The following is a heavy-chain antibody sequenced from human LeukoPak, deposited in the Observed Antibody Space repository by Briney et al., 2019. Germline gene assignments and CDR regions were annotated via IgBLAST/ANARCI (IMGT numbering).Heavy chain of an antibody. CDR2: ISSRSTTI. CDR3: AKDPRYCSSTSCVDY. V-gene: IGHV3-48*01. D-gene: IGHD2-2*01. J-gene: IGHJ4*02. CDR1: GFTFSTYT. Sequence: GGSLRLSCAASGFTFSTYTMNWVRQAPGKGLEWVSYISSRSTTIYYADSVKGRFTISRDTAKNSLYLQMNSLRAEDTAVYYCAKDPRYCSSTSCVDYWGQGTLVTVSS.